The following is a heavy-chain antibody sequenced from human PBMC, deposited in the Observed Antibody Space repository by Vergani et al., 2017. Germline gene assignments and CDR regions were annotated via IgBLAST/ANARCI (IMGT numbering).Heavy chain of an antibody. Sequence: QVQLQESGPGLVKPSQTLSLTCTVSGGSISSGSYYWSWIRQPAGKGLEWIGRIYTSGSTNYNPSLKSRVTMSVDTSKNQFSLKLSSVTAADTAVYYCARGEGSIRTVTTPRNYYGMDVWGQGTTVTVSS. V-gene: IGHV4-61*02. CDR1: GGSISSGSYY. CDR2: IYTSGST. D-gene: IGHD4-17*01. CDR3: ARGEGSIRTVTTPRNYYGMDV. J-gene: IGHJ6*02.